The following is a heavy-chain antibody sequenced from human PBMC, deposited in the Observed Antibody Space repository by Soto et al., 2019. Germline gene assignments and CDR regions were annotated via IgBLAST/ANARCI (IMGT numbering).Heavy chain of an antibody. V-gene: IGHV5-51*01. Sequence: GESLKISCEGSGYSFTSHWIGWVRQMPGRGLEGMGIIFPSDSDTRYSPSFEGQVTISADKSISTAYLHWSSLKASDTAMYYCASSYSSSWYYFDYWGQGTLVTVSS. CDR3: ASSYSSSWYYFDY. CDR1: GYSFTSHW. CDR2: IFPSDSDT. D-gene: IGHD6-13*01. J-gene: IGHJ4*02.